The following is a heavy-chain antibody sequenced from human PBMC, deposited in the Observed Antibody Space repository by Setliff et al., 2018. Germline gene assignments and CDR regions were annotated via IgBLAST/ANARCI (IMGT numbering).Heavy chain of an antibody. CDR3: VREGVDSRSSTDYRYYMDV. J-gene: IGHJ6*03. CDR1: GGTFSSYG. Sequence: SVKVSCKASGGTFSSYGISWVRQAPGQGLEWMGGTISIFGTTDYAQKFQGRVTIITDESTSTAFMQLSSLRSEDTAVYYCVREGVDSRSSTDYRYYMDVWGKGTTVTVSS. V-gene: IGHV1-69*05. D-gene: IGHD3-22*01. CDR2: TISIFGTT.